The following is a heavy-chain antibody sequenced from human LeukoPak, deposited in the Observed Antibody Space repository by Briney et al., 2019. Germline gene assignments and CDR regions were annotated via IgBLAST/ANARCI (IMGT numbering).Heavy chain of an antibody. CDR1: GGSISSYY. D-gene: IGHD3-10*01. V-gene: IGHV4-4*07. CDR3: ARGGVLLWFGELDY. CDR2: IYTSGST. J-gene: IGHJ4*02. Sequence: SETLSLTCTVSGGSISSYYWSWIRQPAGKGLEWIGRIYTSGSTNYNPSLKSRVTMSVDTSKNQFSLKLSSVTAADTAVYYCARGGVLLWFGELDYWGQGTLVTVSS.